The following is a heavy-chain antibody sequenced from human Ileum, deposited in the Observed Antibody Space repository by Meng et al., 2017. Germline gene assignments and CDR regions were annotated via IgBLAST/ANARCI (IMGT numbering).Heavy chain of an antibody. CDR2: IHHSGTT. Sequence: QGQLQESGPGLVKPSGTLSPTCAVSGGSISSSIWWSWVRQPPEKGLEWIGEIHHSGTTNYSPSLKSRLTISVDKSKNQFSLKLQSVTAADTAVYFCARGVVSGSHYNTYWGQGILVTVSS. J-gene: IGHJ4*02. D-gene: IGHD3-10*01. CDR3: ARGVVSGSHYNTY. V-gene: IGHV4-4*02. CDR1: GGSISSSIW.